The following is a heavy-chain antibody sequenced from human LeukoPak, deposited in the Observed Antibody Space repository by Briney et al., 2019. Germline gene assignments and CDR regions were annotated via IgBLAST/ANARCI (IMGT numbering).Heavy chain of an antibody. CDR1: GGSISSSSYY. CDR3: ARHAAAAGNIDY. Sequence: SETLSLTCTVSGGSISSSSYYWGWIRQPPGKGLEWIGSIYYSGSTYYNPSLKSRVTISVDTSKNQFSLKPSSVTTADTAVYYCARHAAAAGNIDYWGQGTLVTVSS. J-gene: IGHJ4*02. CDR2: IYYSGST. V-gene: IGHV4-39*01. D-gene: IGHD6-13*01.